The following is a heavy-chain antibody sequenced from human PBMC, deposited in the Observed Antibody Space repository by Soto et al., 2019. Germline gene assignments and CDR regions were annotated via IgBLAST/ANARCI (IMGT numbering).Heavy chain of an antibody. J-gene: IGHJ6*02. D-gene: IGHD2-2*01. CDR3: AHRRYHNDYGWDV. CDR2: VFWNDDK. V-gene: IGHV2-5*01. Sequence: QITLRESGPSLVKATQPLTLTCTFTGFSLNAGGVGVGWIRQPPGKALEWLALVFWNDDKRYRPSLRSKIVISNPSSKNQVVFMITNMDPVDTATYFFAHRRYHNDYGWDVWGQGTTVTVSS. CDR1: GFSLNAGGVG.